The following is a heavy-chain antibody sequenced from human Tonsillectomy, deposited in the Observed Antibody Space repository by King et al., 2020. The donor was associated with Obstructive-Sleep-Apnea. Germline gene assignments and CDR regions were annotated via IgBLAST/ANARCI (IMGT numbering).Heavy chain of an antibody. CDR1: GFTFSSYS. Sequence: VPLVESGGGLVQPGGSLRLSCAASGFTFSSYSMNWVRRAPGEGLEWVSYITSSSSTIYYADSGKGRFTISRDNAKNSLYLQMNRLRVEDTAVYYCARDSSGYSPWGQGTLVTVPS. V-gene: IGHV3-48*04. D-gene: IGHD3-22*01. CDR3: ARDSSGYSP. J-gene: IGHJ5*02. CDR2: ITSSSSTI.